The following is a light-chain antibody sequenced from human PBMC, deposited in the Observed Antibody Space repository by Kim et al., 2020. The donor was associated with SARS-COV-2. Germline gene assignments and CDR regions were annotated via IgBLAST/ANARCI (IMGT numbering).Light chain of an antibody. Sequence: NFMLTQPHSVSESPGKTVTISCTRSSGSIASNYVQWYQQRPGSAPPTVIYEDNQRPSGVPDRFSGSIDRSSYSASLTFSGLKTEGEADYSCQSYDVVGGGTQLTVL. CDR3: QSYDV. V-gene: IGLV6-57*04. CDR2: EDN. CDR1: SGSIASNY. J-gene: IGLJ3*02.